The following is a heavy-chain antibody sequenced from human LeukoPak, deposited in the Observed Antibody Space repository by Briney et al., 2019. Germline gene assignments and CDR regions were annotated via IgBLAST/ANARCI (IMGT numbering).Heavy chain of an antibody. CDR1: GYTLTELS. Sequence: ASVKVSCKVSGYTLTELSMHWVRQAPRKGLEWMGGFDPEDGETIYAQKFQGRVTMTEDTSTDTAYMELSSLRSEDTAVYYCATAGPSLGGLIVHYFDYWGQGTLVTVSS. D-gene: IGHD3-16*02. V-gene: IGHV1-24*01. J-gene: IGHJ4*02. CDR2: FDPEDGET. CDR3: ATAGPSLGGLIVHYFDY.